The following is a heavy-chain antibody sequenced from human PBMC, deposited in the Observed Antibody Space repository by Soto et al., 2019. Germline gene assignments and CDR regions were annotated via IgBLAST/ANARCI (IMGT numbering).Heavy chain of an antibody. J-gene: IGHJ3*02. CDR1: GFTFSSYA. CDR2: ISSNGGST. CDR3: ARSPVTTKAFDI. D-gene: IGHD4-17*01. V-gene: IGHV3-64*01. Sequence: EVQLVESGGGLVQPGGSLRLSCAASGFTFSSYAMHWVRQAPGKGLEYVSAISSNGGSTYYANSVKGRFTISRDNSKNTLYLHMGSLRAEDMAVYYCARSPVTTKAFDIWGQGTMVTVSS.